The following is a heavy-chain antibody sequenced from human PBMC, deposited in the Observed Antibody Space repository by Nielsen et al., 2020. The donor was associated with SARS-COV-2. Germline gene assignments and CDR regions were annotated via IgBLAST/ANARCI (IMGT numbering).Heavy chain of an antibody. V-gene: IGHV3-21*01. CDR3: ARDQGIAVAGTGDGY. CDR2: ISSSSSYI. D-gene: IGHD6-19*01. Sequence: GESLKISCAASGFTFSSYSMNWVRQAPGKGLEWVSSISSSSSYIYYADSVKGRFTISRDNSKNTLYLQMNSLRAEDTAVYYCARDQGIAVAGTGDGYWGQGTLVTVSS. CDR1: GFTFSSYS. J-gene: IGHJ4*02.